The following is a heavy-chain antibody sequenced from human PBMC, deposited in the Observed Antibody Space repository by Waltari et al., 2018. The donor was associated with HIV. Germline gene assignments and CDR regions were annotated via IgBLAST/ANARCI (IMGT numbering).Heavy chain of an antibody. D-gene: IGHD1-26*01. V-gene: IGHV5-51*01. CDR2: IYPSDSDT. J-gene: IGHJ4*02. CDR1: GYSFTTYG. Sequence: EVQLVQSGAEVKQPGESLRIACKAYGYSFTTYGIGWVRQMPGKGLEWMGIIYPSDSDTKYSPSFQGQVTFSADTSISTAYLQWSSLKTSDTAMYYCARHGAGSGSYVYHWGQGTLVTVSS. CDR3: ARHGAGSGSYVYH.